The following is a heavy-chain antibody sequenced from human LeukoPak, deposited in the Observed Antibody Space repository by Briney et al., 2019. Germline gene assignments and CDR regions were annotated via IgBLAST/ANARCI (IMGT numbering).Heavy chain of an antibody. CDR2: IYTSGST. CDR3: ARHVDCSSTSCYTGSWFDP. Sequence: SETLSLTCTVSGGSISSYYWSWIRQPPGKGLEWIGYIYTSGSTNYNPSLKSRVTISVDTSKNQFSLKLSSVTAADTAVYYCARHVDCSSTSCYTGSWFDPWGQGTLVTVSS. J-gene: IGHJ5*02. D-gene: IGHD2-2*02. CDR1: GGSISSYY. V-gene: IGHV4-4*09.